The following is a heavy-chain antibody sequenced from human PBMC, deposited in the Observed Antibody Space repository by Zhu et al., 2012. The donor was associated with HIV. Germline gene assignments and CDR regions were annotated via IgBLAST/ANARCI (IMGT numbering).Heavy chain of an antibody. D-gene: IGHD3-10*01. V-gene: IGHV3-43D*04. CDR2: ISWDGGST. CDR3: AKGDWAGGSGSYYKGYFDY. Sequence: EVQLVESGGVVVQPGGSLRLSCAASGFTFDDYAMHWVRQAPGKGLEWVSLISWDGGSTYYADSVKGRFTISRDNSKNSLYLQMNSLRAEDTALYYCAKGDWAGGSGSYYKGYFDYWGQGTLVTVSS. CDR1: GFTFDDYA. J-gene: IGHJ4*02.